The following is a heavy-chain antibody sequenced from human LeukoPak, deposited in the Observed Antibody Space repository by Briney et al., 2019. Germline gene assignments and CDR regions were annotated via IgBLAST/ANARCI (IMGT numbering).Heavy chain of an antibody. CDR2: IIPIFGTA. D-gene: IGHD3-10*01. V-gene: IGHV1-69*13. CDR1: GGTFSSYA. Sequence: ASVKVSCKASGGTFSSYAISWVRQAPGQGLGWMGGIIPIFGTANYAQKFQGRVTITAGESTSTAYMELSSLRSEDTAVYYCARVNHSGDSEPFAYWGREPWSPSPQ. CDR3: ARVNHSGDSEPFAY. J-gene: IGHJ4*02.